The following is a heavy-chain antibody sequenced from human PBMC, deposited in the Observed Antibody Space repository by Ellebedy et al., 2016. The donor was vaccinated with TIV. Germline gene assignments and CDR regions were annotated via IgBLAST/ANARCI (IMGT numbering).Heavy chain of an antibody. CDR3: ATSRDGYKIDS. Sequence: SETLSLXCTVSGGSVSSGSYYWNWIRQPAGKGLEWIGRMYSNGNIHHNPSLKSRVTMSLDTSKNQFSLKVTSVTAADTAVYYCATSRDGYKIDSWGQGVLVTVSS. D-gene: IGHD5-24*01. CDR1: GGSVSSGSYY. CDR2: MYSNGNI. J-gene: IGHJ4*02. V-gene: IGHV4-61*02.